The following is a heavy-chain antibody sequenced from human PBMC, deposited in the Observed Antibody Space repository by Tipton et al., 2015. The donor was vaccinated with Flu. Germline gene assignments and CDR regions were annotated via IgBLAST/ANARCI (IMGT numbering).Heavy chain of an antibody. Sequence: TLSLTCTVSGGSISSGSYYWSWIRQPAGKGLEWIGRIYTSGSTNYNPSLKSRVTISVDTSKNQFSLKLSSVTAADTAVYYCATIRRDGYYVYFDYWGQGTLVTVSS. CDR2: IYTSGST. V-gene: IGHV4-61*02. CDR1: GGSISSGSYY. J-gene: IGHJ4*02. CDR3: ATIRRDGYYVYFDY. D-gene: IGHD5-24*01.